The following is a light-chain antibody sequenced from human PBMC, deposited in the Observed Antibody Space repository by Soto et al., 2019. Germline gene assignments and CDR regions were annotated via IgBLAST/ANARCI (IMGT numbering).Light chain of an antibody. CDR3: QHYNSYSEA. Sequence: DIQMTQSPSTLSGSVGDRVTITCRASQTISSWFAWYQQKPGKAPKLLIYKASTLKSGAPSRFSVSGSGTEFTLTISSLQPDAVATYYCQHYNSYSEAFGKGTKVELK. CDR1: QTISSW. J-gene: IGKJ1*01. CDR2: KAS. V-gene: IGKV1-5*03.